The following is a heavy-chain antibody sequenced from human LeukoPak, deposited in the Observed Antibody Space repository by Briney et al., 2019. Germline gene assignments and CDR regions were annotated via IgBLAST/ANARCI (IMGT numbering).Heavy chain of an antibody. CDR3: ARVRGSGWYHGQFDY. J-gene: IGHJ4*02. D-gene: IGHD6-19*01. CDR2: INAGNGNT. V-gene: IGHV1-3*01. Sequence: ASVKVSCKASGYTFTSYAMHWVRQAPGQRLEWMGWINAGNGNTKYSQKFQGRVTITRDTSASTAYMELSSLRSEDTAVYYCARVRGSGWYHGQFDYWGQGTLVTVSS. CDR1: GYTFTSYA.